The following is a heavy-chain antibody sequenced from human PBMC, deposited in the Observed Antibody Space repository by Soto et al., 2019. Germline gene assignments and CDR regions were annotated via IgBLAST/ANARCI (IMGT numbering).Heavy chain of an antibody. J-gene: IGHJ3*02. CDR2: IYYSGST. Sequence: PSETLSLICTVSGGSISSSSYYWGWIRQPPGKGLEWIGSIYYSGSTNYNPSLKSRVTTSVDTSKNQFSLKLSSVTAADTAVYYCARIFPIAAAGTTGIFDIWGQGTMVTVSS. D-gene: IGHD6-13*01. V-gene: IGHV4-39*07. CDR3: ARIFPIAAAGTTGIFDI. CDR1: GGSISSSSYY.